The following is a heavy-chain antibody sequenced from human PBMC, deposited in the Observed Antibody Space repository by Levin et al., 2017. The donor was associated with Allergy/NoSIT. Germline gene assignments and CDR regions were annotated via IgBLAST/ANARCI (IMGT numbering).Heavy chain of an antibody. CDR2: INHSGST. V-gene: IGHV4-34*01. J-gene: IGHJ6*03. Sequence: SETLSLTCAVYGGSFSGYYWSWIRQPPGKGLEWIGEINHSGSTNYNPSLKSRVTISVDTSKNQFSLKLSSVTAADTAVYYCARWGYCTGGVCPIGGYYYYYMDVWGKGTTVTVSS. CDR1: GGSFSGYY. CDR3: ARWGYCTGGVCPIGGYYYYYMDV. D-gene: IGHD2-8*02.